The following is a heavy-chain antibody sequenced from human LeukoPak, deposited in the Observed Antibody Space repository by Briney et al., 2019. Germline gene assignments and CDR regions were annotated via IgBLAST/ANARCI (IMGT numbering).Heavy chain of an antibody. Sequence: HPGGSLRLSCVASGFSFGSYWMSWVRQAPGKGLEWVANIKQDGSEQYSVDSVKGRFTSSRDNAKNSLYLQMNSLIVDDTAMYYCASTWGYKNAFDIWGQGTMVTVSS. D-gene: IGHD5-24*01. J-gene: IGHJ3*02. CDR1: GFSFGSYW. CDR2: IKQDGSEQ. V-gene: IGHV3-7*01. CDR3: ASTWGYKNAFDI.